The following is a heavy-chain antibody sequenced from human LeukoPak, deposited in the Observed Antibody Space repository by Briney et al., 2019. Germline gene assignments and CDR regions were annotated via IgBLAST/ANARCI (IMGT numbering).Heavy chain of an antibody. CDR3: AKDPKAYGDYVFDI. CDR1: GFTFDDYA. J-gene: IGHJ3*02. Sequence: GGSLRLYCGASGFTFDDYAMHWVRQAPGKGLEWVSGISWNSGSIGYADSVKGRFTISRDNAKNSLYLQMNSLRAEDTALYYCAKDPKAYGDYVFDIWGQGTMVTVSS. CDR2: ISWNSGSI. D-gene: IGHD4-17*01. V-gene: IGHV3-9*01.